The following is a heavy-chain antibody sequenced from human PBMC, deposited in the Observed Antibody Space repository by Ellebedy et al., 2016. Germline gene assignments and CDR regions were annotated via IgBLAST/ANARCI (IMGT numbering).Heavy chain of an antibody. CDR1: GFSFSGYP. CDR2: LSYDGSST. D-gene: IGHD1-26*01. Sequence: GGSLRLXXAASGFSFSGYPMHWVRQAPGKGLEWVASLSYDGSSTHYEDSVKGRFTISRDNSKDTLYLQINSLRADDTAVYYCSKAADYSGSPDYFQYWGQGTLVTVSS. J-gene: IGHJ1*01. V-gene: IGHV3-30*18. CDR3: SKAADYSGSPDYFQY.